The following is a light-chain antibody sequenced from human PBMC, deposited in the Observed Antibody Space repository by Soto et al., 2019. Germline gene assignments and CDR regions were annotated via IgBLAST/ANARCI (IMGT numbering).Light chain of an antibody. CDR2: EVS. J-gene: IGLJ3*02. CDR3: FSYTTSSTLV. V-gene: IGLV2-14*01. Sequence: QSALTQPASVSGSPGQSITISCTGTSSDVGGYNYVSGYQQHPAKAPKLMIYEVSNRPSGVSHRFSGSKSGNPASLTISGLQAEDEADYYCFSYTTSSTLVFVGGTKVTVL. CDR1: SSDVGGYNY.